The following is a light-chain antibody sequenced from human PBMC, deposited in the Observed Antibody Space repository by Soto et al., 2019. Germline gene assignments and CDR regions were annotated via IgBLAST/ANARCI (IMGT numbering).Light chain of an antibody. CDR2: GNS. J-gene: IGLJ1*01. V-gene: IGLV1-40*01. CDR1: SSNIGAGYD. CDR3: QSYDSSLSVV. Sequence: QSVLTQPPSVSGAPGQRVTISCTGSSSNIGAGYDVHWYQQLPGTAPKLLIYGNSNRPSGVPDRFSGSKSGTSASLAITGLQAEGEADYYCQSYDSSLSVVFGTGTKVTVL.